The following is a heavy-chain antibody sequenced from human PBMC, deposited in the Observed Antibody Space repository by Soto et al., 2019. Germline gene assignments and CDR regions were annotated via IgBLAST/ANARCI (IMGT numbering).Heavy chain of an antibody. J-gene: IGHJ6*02. CDR3: ARDQTAMVPHYGMDV. CDR2: INPSGGST. Sequence: QVQLVQSGAEVKKPGASVKVSCKASGYTFTSYYMHWVRQAPGQGLEWMGIINPSGGSTSYAQKFQGRVTMTRDTSTSTVYMELSSLRSEDTAVYYCARDQTAMVPHYGMDVWGQGTTVTVSS. CDR1: GYTFTSYY. V-gene: IGHV1-46*01. D-gene: IGHD5-18*01.